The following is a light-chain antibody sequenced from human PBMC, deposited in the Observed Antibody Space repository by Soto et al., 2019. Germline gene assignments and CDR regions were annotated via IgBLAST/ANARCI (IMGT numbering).Light chain of an antibody. CDR1: EFVTSTY. J-gene: IGKJ1*01. Sequence: EIVLTQSPGTLSFSPGERATLSCRASEFVTSTYLAWYQQKPGQAPRLLVYGGSSKATGIPDRFRGSGSGTDFPLTISRLEPEDFAVYYCKQYLTSRTFGQGTKVEIK. CDR3: KQYLTSRT. V-gene: IGKV3-20*01. CDR2: GGS.